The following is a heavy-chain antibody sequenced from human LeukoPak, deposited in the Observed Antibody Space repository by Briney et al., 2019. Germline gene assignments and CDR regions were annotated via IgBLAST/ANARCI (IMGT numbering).Heavy chain of an antibody. CDR1: GFTFRSYA. CDR2: IYSGGST. Sequence: GGSLRLSCAVSGFTFRSYAMGWVRQAPGKGLEWVSVIYSGGSTYYADSVKGRSTISRDNSKNTLYLQMNSLRAADTAVYYCARALPTEGPLPNYWGQGTLVTASS. J-gene: IGHJ4*02. D-gene: IGHD2-21*01. CDR3: ARALPTEGPLPNY. V-gene: IGHV3-53*01.